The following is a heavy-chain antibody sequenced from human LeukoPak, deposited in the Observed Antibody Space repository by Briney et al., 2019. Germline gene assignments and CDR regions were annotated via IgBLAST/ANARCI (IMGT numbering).Heavy chain of an antibody. Sequence: PGASLRLSCAASGFTFSSYAMSWVRQAPGKGLEWVSAISVSGGSTYYADSVKGRFTISRDNSKNTLYLQMNSLRAEDTAVYYCAFLPTVVTPAAFDIWGQGTMVTVSS. CDR3: AFLPTVVTPAAFDI. CDR2: ISVSGGST. D-gene: IGHD4-23*01. V-gene: IGHV3-23*01. CDR1: GFTFSSYA. J-gene: IGHJ3*02.